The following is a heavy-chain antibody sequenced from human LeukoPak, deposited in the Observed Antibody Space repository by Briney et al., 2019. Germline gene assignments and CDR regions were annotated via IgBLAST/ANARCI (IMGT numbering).Heavy chain of an antibody. CDR3: AKSFTIFGVGDFDY. J-gene: IGHJ4*02. CDR1: GFTFSSYE. D-gene: IGHD3-3*01. CDR2: ISSNSTYR. Sequence: PGGSLRLSCAASGFTFSSYEMNWVRQAPGKGLEWVSSISSNSTYRYYADSVKGRFTISRDNAKNSLFLQMNSLRAEDTAVYYCAKSFTIFGVGDFDYWGQGTLVTVSS. V-gene: IGHV3-21*04.